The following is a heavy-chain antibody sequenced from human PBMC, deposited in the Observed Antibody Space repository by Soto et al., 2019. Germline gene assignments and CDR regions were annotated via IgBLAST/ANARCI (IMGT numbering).Heavy chain of an antibody. CDR3: ARVDGEGATPFRYYYGMDV. V-gene: IGHV4-39*01. D-gene: IGHD1-26*01. CDR1: GGSISSSSYY. CDR2: IYYSGST. J-gene: IGHJ6*02. Sequence: SETLSLTCTVSGGSISSSSYYWGWIRQPPGKGLEWIGSIYYSGSTYYNPSLKSRVTISVDTSKNQFSLKLSSVTAADTAVYYCARVDGEGATPFRYYYGMDVWGQGTTVTVSS.